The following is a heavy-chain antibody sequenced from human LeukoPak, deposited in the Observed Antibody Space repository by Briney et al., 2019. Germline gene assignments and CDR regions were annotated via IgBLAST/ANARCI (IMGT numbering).Heavy chain of an antibody. J-gene: IGHJ4*02. CDR3: ARGSSWYAD. Sequence: SETLSLTCTVSGGSISSYYWSWIRQPPGEGLEWIGYIYDGGSTNYNSSLKSRITISVDTSKNQFSLKLNSVTAADTAVYYCARGSSWYADWGQGTLVTVSS. V-gene: IGHV4-59*01. CDR1: GGSISSYY. D-gene: IGHD6-13*01. CDR2: IYDGGST.